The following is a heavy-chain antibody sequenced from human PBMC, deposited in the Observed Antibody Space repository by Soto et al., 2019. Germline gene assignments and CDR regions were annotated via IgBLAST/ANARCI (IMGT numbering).Heavy chain of an antibody. J-gene: IGHJ3*02. Sequence: QVQLVESGGGVVQPGQSLRLSCAASGFTVSNYGMHWVRQAPGKGLEWVAVIWKDGNNKYYRDAVKVRSTISRDNSKNTLELQMSSLRGEDTAVYYCATGEAWTDQAFDIWGQGTMVTVSS. D-gene: IGHD5-12*01. CDR2: IWKDGNNK. V-gene: IGHV3-33*01. CDR1: GFTVSNYG. CDR3: ATGEAWTDQAFDI.